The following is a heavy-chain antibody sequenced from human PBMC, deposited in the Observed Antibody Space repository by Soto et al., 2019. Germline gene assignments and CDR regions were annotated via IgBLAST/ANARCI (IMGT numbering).Heavy chain of an antibody. CDR1: GGSVSGGYYS. CDR2: IYNSGST. CDR3: ATYRKFFQL. Sequence: XQTLALPGAVSGGSVSGGYYSWSWIRQPPGKGLEWIGFIYNSGSTYYNSSLKSRVTISVDRSKNHFFLNLTSVTAADTAVYYCATYRKFFQLWGQGTKVTVSS. J-gene: IGHJ3*01. V-gene: IGHV4-30-2*01.